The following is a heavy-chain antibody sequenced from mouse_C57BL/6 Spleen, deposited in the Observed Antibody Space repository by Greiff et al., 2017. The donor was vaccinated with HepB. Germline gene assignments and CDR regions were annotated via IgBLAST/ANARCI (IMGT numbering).Heavy chain of an antibody. V-gene: IGHV5-12*01. CDR3: ARDYYGSSRAWFAY. J-gene: IGHJ3*01. Sequence: VQLKESGGGLVQPGGSLKLSCAASGFTFSDYYMYWVRQTPEKRLEWVAYISNGGGSTYYPDTVKGRFTISRDNAKNTLYLQMSRLKSEDTAMYYCARDYYGSSRAWFAYWGQGTLVTVSA. CDR2: ISNGGGST. D-gene: IGHD1-1*01. CDR1: GFTFSDYY.